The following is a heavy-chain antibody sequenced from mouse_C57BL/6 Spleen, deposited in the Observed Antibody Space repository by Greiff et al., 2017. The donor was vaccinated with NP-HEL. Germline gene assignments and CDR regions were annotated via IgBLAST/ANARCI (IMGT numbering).Heavy chain of an antibody. CDR2: ISSGSSTI. V-gene: IGHV5-17*01. Sequence: EVQLVESGGGLVKPGGSLKLSCAASGFTFSDYGMHWVRQAPEKGLEWVAYISSGSSTIYYADTVKGRFPISRDNAKNTLFLKMTSLRSEDTAMYYCARDYGSSYLAGFAYWRQGTLVTVSA. D-gene: IGHD1-1*01. CDR3: ARDYGSSYLAGFAY. J-gene: IGHJ3*01. CDR1: GFTFSDYG.